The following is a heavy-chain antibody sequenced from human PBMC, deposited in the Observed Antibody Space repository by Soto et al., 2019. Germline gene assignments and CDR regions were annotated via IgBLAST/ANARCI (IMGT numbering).Heavy chain of an antibody. CDR3: NAYYDLGSGHTPL. J-gene: IGHJ4*02. D-gene: IGHD3-3*01. CDR2: IKSKADGETT. Sequence: EVQLVESGGGLVKPGGSLGLSCGASGFSFNNVWMHWVRHAPGRGLEWVGRIKSKADGETTDYAEPVKGRFTVSRDDSKNTVYLQMNSLKTEDTAVCYCNAYYDLGSGHTPLWGQGTLVTVSS. V-gene: IGHV3-15*07. CDR1: GFSFNNVW.